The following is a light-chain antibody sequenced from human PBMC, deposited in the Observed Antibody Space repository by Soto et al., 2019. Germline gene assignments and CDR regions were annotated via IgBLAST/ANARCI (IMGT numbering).Light chain of an antibody. V-gene: IGKV3-20*01. Sequence: EIVMTQSPGTLSLSPGEAATLSCMASQSVSGSYLAWYQQKPGQSPKLLIFGASSRATGIPDRFSGSGSGTDFTLTISRLEPEDFALYYCQQYGGAPITFGQGTRLEIK. CDR3: QQYGGAPIT. CDR1: QSVSGSY. J-gene: IGKJ5*01. CDR2: GAS.